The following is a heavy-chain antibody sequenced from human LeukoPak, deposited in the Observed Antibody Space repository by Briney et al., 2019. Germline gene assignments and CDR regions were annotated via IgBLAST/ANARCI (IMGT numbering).Heavy chain of an antibody. D-gene: IGHD3-10*01. Sequence: GGSLRLSCAASGFTFSSYNMNWVRQAPGKGLEWVSFISISSGYIYYADSVKGRFTISRDNAKNSLYLQMNNLRAEDTAVYYCARDKYGSGSYSWSKRLDSWGQGTLVTVSS. CDR1: GFTFSSYN. V-gene: IGHV3-21*01. CDR3: ARDKYGSGSYSWSKRLDS. J-gene: IGHJ4*02. CDR2: ISISSGYI.